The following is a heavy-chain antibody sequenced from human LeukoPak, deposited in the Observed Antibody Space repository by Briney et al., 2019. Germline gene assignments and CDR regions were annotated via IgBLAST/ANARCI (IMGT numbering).Heavy chain of an antibody. J-gene: IGHJ4*02. CDR2: IDTNSGGT. CDR1: RYTFTGSF. CDR3: ARARGTDCSDY. D-gene: IGHD1-26*01. V-gene: IGHV1-2*02. Sequence: ASVKVSCKASRYTFTGSFMHWVRQAPGQGLEWMGWIDTNSGGTNSPQKFQGRVTMTRDTSISTAYMELSGLRSDDTAVYFCARARGTDCSDYWGQGTLVNVSS.